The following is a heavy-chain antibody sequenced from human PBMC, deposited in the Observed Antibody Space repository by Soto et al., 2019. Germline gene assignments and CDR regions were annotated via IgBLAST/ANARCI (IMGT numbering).Heavy chain of an antibody. D-gene: IGHD3-22*01. CDR2: IYYSGST. Sequence: TVSGGSISSYYWSWIRQPPGKGLEWIGYIYYSGSTNYNPSLKSRVTISVDTSKNQFSLKLSSVTAADTAVYYCARSKVTVITPNWFDPWGQGTLVTVSS. CDR3: ARSKVTVITPNWFDP. J-gene: IGHJ5*02. CDR1: GGSISSYY. V-gene: IGHV4-59*01.